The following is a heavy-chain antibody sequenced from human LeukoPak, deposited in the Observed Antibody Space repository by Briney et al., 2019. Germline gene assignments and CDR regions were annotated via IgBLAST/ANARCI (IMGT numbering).Heavy chain of an antibody. J-gene: IGHJ4*02. CDR2: VKSKTDGGTT. Sequence: GGSLRLSCAASQFTFNNAWLTWVRQAPGKGLEWVGRVKSKTDGGTTEYAAPVQGRFTISRDESKNTMNLQMNSLKTEDTAVYFCTTDSGAYWGQGTLVTVSS. CDR3: TTDSGAY. V-gene: IGHV3-15*01. D-gene: IGHD3-10*01. CDR1: QFTFNNAW.